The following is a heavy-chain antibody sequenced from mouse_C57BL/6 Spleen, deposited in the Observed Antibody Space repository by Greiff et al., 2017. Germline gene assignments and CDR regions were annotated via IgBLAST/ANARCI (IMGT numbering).Heavy chain of an antibody. V-gene: IGHV1-85*01. J-gene: IGHJ2*01. Sequence: VQLQQSGPELVKPGASVKLSCKASGYTFTSYDINWVKQRPGQGLEWIGWIYPGDGSIKYNEKFKGKATLTVDTSSSTAYMELHSLTSEDSAVYFCAKGYYYGSSYGYFNYWGQGTTLTVSS. D-gene: IGHD1-1*01. CDR3: AKGYYYGSSYGYFNY. CDR2: IYPGDGSI. CDR1: GYTFTSYD.